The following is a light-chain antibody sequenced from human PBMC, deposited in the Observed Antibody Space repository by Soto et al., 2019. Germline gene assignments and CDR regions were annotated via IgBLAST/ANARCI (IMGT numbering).Light chain of an antibody. CDR1: QSLTGR. J-gene: IGKJ3*01. Sequence: DIQMTQSPSTLSASIGDTVTLTCRASQSLTGRLAWYQQKPGRPPKLLIFATSTLQSGVPSRFSGSGSGTDFTLTISSLQPEDFATYYCQQRETFGPGTKVDIK. V-gene: IGKV1-39*01. CDR3: QQRET. CDR2: ATS.